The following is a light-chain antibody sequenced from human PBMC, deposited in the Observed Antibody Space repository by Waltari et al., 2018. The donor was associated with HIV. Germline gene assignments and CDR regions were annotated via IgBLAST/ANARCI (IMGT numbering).Light chain of an antibody. J-gene: IGKJ5*01. CDR3: QQYDNWPPIT. CDR1: QSVRSN. V-gene: IGKV3-15*01. Sequence: EIVMTQSPATLSVSPGERATLSCRASQSVRSNLAWYQQRPGQAPRLLISGASTRATGVPARCSGSGSGTDFTLTISSLQSEDFAVYYCQQYDNWPPITFGQGTRLEIK. CDR2: GAS.